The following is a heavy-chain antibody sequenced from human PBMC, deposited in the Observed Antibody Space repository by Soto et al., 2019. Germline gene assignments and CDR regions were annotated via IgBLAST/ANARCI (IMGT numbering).Heavy chain of an antibody. D-gene: IGHD3-22*01. CDR3: ARDGHYYDSSGYYEGNAFDI. CDR1: GGSISSYY. Sequence: SETLSLTCTVSGGSISSYYWSWIRQPPGKGLEWIGYIYYSGSTNYNPSLKSRVTISVDTSKNQFSLKLSSVTAADTAVYYCARDGHYYDSSGYYEGNAFDIWGQGTMVTVSS. CDR2: IYYSGST. V-gene: IGHV4-59*01. J-gene: IGHJ3*02.